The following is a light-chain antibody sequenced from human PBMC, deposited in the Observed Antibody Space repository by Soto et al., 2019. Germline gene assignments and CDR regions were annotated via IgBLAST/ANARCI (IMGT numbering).Light chain of an antibody. V-gene: IGLV2-23*01. J-gene: IGLJ1*01. Sequence: HSVLTQPASVFGFPGQAITSSCTGTRNEVGNYNLVSWYQQHPGKAPKLMIYEGSKRPSGVSNRFSGSKSGNTASLTISGLQAEDEADYYCCSYAGSSTPHFDFGAGTKVTVL. CDR3: CSYAGSSTPHFD. CDR2: EGS. CDR1: RNEVGNYNL.